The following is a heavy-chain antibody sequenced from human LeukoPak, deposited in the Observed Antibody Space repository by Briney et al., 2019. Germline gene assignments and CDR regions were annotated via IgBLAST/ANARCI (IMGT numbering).Heavy chain of an antibody. Sequence: ASVKVSCKASGYTFTSYDINWVRQTTGQGLEWMGWMNPNSGNTGYAQKFQGRVTMTRTTSMSTAYMELNSLRSEDTAVYYCVRGHWSGYSYNWFDPWGQGTPVTVSS. CDR1: GYTFTSYD. D-gene: IGHD3-3*01. CDR2: MNPNSGNT. J-gene: IGHJ5*02. V-gene: IGHV1-8*01. CDR3: VRGHWSGYSYNWFDP.